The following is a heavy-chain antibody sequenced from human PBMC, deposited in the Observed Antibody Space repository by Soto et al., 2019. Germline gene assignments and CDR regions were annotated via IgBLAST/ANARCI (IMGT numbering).Heavy chain of an antibody. Sequence: GGSLRLSCAASGFTFSSYAMHWVRQAPGKGLEWVAVISYDGSNKYYADSVKGRFTISRDNSKNTLYLQMNSLRAEDTAVYYCARGRLQLWFSDFDYWGQGTLVTVSS. CDR1: GFTFSSYA. V-gene: IGHV3-30-3*01. D-gene: IGHD5-18*01. J-gene: IGHJ4*02. CDR3: ARGRLQLWFSDFDY. CDR2: ISYDGSNK.